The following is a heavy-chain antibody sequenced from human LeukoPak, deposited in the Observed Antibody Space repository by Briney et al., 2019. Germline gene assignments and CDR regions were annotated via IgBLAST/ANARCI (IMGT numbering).Heavy chain of an antibody. CDR1: GFTFSNYG. Sequence: PGGSLRLSCAVSGFTFSNYGMHWVCHAPGTGMGWVAVVWYDGGNRYYADSVNGRFTISRDNSKNTLYLQMNSLRAEDTAVYYCARPSGQGGYYDSSDYWGQGTLVTVSS. CDR3: ARPSGQGGYYDSSDY. D-gene: IGHD3-22*01. V-gene: IGHV3-33*01. J-gene: IGHJ4*02. CDR2: VWYDGGNR.